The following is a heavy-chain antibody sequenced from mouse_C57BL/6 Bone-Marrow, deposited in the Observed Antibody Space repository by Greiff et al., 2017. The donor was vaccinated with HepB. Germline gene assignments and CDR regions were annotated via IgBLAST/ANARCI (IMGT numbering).Heavy chain of an antibody. V-gene: IGHV1-52*01. CDR2: IDPSDSET. D-gene: IGHD1-1*01. Sequence: QVQLQQSGAELVRPGSSVKLSCKASGYTFTSYWMHWVKQRPIQGLEWIGNIDPSDSETHYNQKFKDKATLTVDKSSSTAYMQLSSLTSEDAAVYYCARGMVYYGSSYENDWGQGTTLTVSS. CDR3: ARGMVYYGSSYEND. J-gene: IGHJ2*01. CDR1: GYTFTSYW.